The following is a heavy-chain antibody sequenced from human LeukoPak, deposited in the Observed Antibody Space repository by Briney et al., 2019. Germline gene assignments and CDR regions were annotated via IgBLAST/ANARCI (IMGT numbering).Heavy chain of an antibody. Sequence: GGSLRLSCAASGFTFSTYNMSWVRQAPGKGLEWVSSITSSSTYIYYADPVKGRFTISRDNAKNSLYLQMNSLRAEDTAVYYCARDPYSGGYGDYYYYYMDLWGQGTTVTISS. D-gene: IGHD1-26*01. J-gene: IGHJ6*03. CDR2: ITSSSTYI. CDR1: GFTFSTYN. CDR3: ARDPYSGGYGDYYYYYMDL. V-gene: IGHV3-21*01.